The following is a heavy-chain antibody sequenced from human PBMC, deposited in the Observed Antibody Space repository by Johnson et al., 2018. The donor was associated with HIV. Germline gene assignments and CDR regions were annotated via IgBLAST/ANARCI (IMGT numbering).Heavy chain of an antibody. D-gene: IGHD6-13*01. CDR3: AKCIWGSSLIDAFDI. CDR2: ITGSGSTI. J-gene: IGHJ3*02. CDR1: GFTFSDYY. Sequence: QVQLVESGGGLVQPGGSLRLSCSASGFTFSDYYMSWIRQAPGKGLEWVSYITGSGSTIYYADSVKGRFTISRDNAKNSLYLQMNSLRAEDTAVYYCAKCIWGSSLIDAFDIWGQGTMVTVSS. V-gene: IGHV3-11*04.